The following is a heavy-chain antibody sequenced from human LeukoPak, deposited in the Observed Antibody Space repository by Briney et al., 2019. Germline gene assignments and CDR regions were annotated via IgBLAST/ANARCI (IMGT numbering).Heavy chain of an antibody. J-gene: IGHJ4*02. D-gene: IGHD7-27*01. Sequence: KPSETLSLTCTVSGGCINYYYWMWIRQPPGKGLEWIGYIYYSGGTHYNPSLKSRVTMLVDTSKNQFSLKLTAVTAADTAVYYCARETPGAGHFDYWGQGSLVTVSS. V-gene: IGHV4-59*01. CDR1: GGCINYYY. CDR2: IYYSGGT. CDR3: ARETPGAGHFDY.